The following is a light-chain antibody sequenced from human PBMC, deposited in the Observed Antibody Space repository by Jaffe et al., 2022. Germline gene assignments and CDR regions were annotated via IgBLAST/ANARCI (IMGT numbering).Light chain of an antibody. J-gene: IGKJ1*01. CDR2: GAS. CDR3: QQYNNWPPCWT. CDR1: QSVSSN. Sequence: EIVMTQSPATLSVSPGERATLSCRASQSVSSNLAWYQQKPGQAPRLLIYGASTRATGIPARFSGSGSGTEFTLTISSLQSEDFAVYYCQQYNNWPPCWTFGQGTKVEIK. V-gene: IGKV3-15*01.